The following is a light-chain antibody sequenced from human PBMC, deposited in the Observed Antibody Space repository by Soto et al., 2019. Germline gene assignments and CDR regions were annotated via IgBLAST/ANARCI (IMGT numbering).Light chain of an antibody. CDR2: GIS. Sequence: ELVLRQSPGTLSLSRGERATRCCRAIHTISSSYLAWYQQKPGQAPRLLMYGISRRATCIPDRFSGSGSGTDFTLTITRLEPEDFAVYYCQQYVTSSPRTFGQGTKVDIK. J-gene: IGKJ1*01. CDR1: HTISSSY. CDR3: QQYVTSSPRT. V-gene: IGKV3-20*01.